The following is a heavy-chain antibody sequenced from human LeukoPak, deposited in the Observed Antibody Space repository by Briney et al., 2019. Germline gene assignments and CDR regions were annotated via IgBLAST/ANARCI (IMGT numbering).Heavy chain of an antibody. CDR2: INGGNAHT. Sequence: ASVKVSCRTSGYTFTNYAMHWVRQAPGQRPEWMGCINGGNAHTQYSQRFQGRVTITRDTSATTAYMELSSLTSEDMAVFYCARGGPNSGGWTLDHWGQGTLVSVSS. D-gene: IGHD6-19*01. CDR1: GYTFTNYA. V-gene: IGHV1-3*03. CDR3: ARGGPNSGGWTLDH. J-gene: IGHJ4*02.